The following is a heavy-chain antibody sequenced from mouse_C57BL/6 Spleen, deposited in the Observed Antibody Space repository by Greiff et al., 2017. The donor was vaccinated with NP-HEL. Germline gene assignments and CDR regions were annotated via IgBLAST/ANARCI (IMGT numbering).Heavy chain of an antibody. D-gene: IGHD3-3*01. CDR1: GYSITSGYY. CDR3: ARRAGTGPYAMDY. Sequence: EVQLQESGPGLVKPSQSLSLTCSVTGYSITSGYYWNWIRQFPGNKLEWMGYISYDGSNNYNPSLKNRISITRDTSKNHFFLKLNSVTTEDTATYYCARRAGTGPYAMDYWGQGTSVTVSS. CDR2: ISYDGSN. V-gene: IGHV3-6*01. J-gene: IGHJ4*01.